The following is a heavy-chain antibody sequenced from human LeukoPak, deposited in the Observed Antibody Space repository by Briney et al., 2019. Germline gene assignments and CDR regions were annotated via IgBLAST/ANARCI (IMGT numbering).Heavy chain of an antibody. J-gene: IGHJ4*02. Sequence: ASVKVSCKASGYTFTGYYMHWVRQAPGQGLEWMGWINPNSGGTNYAQKFQGRVTMTRDTSISTAYMELSRLRSDDTAVYYCARDRPWVGGDGDYWGQGTLVTVSS. CDR2: INPNSGGT. D-gene: IGHD2-21*02. V-gene: IGHV1-2*02. CDR1: GYTFTGYY. CDR3: ARDRPWVGGDGDY.